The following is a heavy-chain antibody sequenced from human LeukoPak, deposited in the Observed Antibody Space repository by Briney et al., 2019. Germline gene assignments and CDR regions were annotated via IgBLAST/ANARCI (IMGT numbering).Heavy chain of an antibody. V-gene: IGHV1-2*02. CDR2: INPNSGGT. D-gene: IGHD3-9*01. Sequence: GASVKVSCKASGYTFTGYYMHWVRQAPGQGLEWMGWINPNSGGTNYAQKFQGRVTMTRDTSISTAYMELSRLRSDDTAVYYCAREIYDVLTGYYKSSGIDYWGQGTLVTVSS. J-gene: IGHJ4*02. CDR1: GYTFTGYY. CDR3: AREIYDVLTGYYKSSGIDY.